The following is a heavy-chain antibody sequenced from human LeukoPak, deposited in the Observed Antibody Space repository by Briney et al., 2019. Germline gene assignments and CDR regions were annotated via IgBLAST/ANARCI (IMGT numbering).Heavy chain of an antibody. CDR2: IYHSGST. CDR3: ARSPLFDY. CDR1: GVSISSGGYS. J-gene: IGHJ4*02. V-gene: IGHV4-30-2*01. Sequence: PSETLSLTCAVSGVSISSGGYSWSWIRQPPGKGLEWIGYIYHSGSTYYNPSLKSRVTISVDRSKNQFSLKLSSVTAADTAVYYCARSPLFDYWGQGTLVTVSS.